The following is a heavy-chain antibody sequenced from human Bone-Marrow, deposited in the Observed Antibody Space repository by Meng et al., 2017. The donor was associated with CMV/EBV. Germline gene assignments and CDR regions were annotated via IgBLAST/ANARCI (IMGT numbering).Heavy chain of an antibody. Sequence: GGSLRLSCAASGFIFSTYDMNWVRQAPGKGLEWVSYISVSGITTYYADSVKGRFTISRDNVENSLYLQINSLGAEDTAVYYCVREEGVYFDYWGQGTLVTVSS. CDR3: VREEGVYFDY. J-gene: IGHJ4*02. CDR1: GFIFSTYD. CDR2: ISVSGITT. V-gene: IGHV3-48*03.